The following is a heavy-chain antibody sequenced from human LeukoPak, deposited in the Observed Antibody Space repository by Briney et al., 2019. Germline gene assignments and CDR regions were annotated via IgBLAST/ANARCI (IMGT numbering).Heavy chain of an antibody. J-gene: IGHJ4*02. CDR1: GFTFDDYG. D-gene: IGHD6-13*01. CDR2: INWNGGST. Sequence: PGGSLRLSCAASGFTFDDYGVSWVRQAPGKGLEWVSGINWNGGSTGYADSVKGRFTISRDNAKNSLYLQVSSLRAEDTAVYYCTRGGATSSWYWFFWGQGTLVTVSS. CDR3: TRGGATSSWYWFF. V-gene: IGHV3-20*04.